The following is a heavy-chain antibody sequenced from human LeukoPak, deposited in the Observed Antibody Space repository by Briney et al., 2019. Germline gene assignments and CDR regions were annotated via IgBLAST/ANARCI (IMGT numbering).Heavy chain of an antibody. CDR1: GYTFTGYY. D-gene: IGHD3-22*01. Sequence: ASVKVSCKASGYTFTGYYMHWVRQAPGQGLEWMGWINPNSGGTNYAQKFQGWVTMTRDTSISTAYMELSRLRSDDTAVYYCARDRIPTYYYDSSGYYYFDYWGQGTLVTVSS. J-gene: IGHJ4*02. CDR3: ARDRIPTYYYDSSGYYYFDY. CDR2: INPNSGGT. V-gene: IGHV1-2*04.